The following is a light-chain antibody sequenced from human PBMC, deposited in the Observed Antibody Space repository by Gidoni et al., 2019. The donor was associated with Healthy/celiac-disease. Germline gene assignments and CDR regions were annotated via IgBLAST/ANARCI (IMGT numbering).Light chain of an antibody. CDR1: QSVGSSY. Sequence: EMVLTQSPGTLSLSPGERATLPCRASQSVGSSYLAWYQQKPGQAPRLLIYGASSRATGIPDRFSGSGSGTDFTLTISRLEPEDFAVYYCQQYGSSGRTFGQGTKVEIK. J-gene: IGKJ1*01. V-gene: IGKV3-20*01. CDR3: QQYGSSGRT. CDR2: GAS.